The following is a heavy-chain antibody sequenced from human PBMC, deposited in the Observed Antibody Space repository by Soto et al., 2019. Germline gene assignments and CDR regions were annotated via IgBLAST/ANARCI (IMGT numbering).Heavy chain of an antibody. CDR1: GFTFSSYG. CDR3: ARSGTYYYDSSGYYANYYYYYGMDV. Sequence: QVQLVESGGGVVQPGRSLRLSCAASGFTFSSYGMHWVRQAPGKGLEWVAVIWYDGSNKYYADSVKGRFTISRDNSKNTLYLQMNSLRAEDTAVYYCARSGTYYYDSSGYYANYYYYYGMDVWGQGTTVTVSS. D-gene: IGHD3-22*01. J-gene: IGHJ6*02. V-gene: IGHV3-33*01. CDR2: IWYDGSNK.